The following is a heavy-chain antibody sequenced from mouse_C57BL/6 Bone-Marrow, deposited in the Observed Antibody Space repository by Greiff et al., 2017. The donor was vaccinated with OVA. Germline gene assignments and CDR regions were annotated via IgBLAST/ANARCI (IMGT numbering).Heavy chain of an antibody. CDR1: GYTFTSYW. V-gene: IGHV1-69*01. CDR3: AREEYGKDAMDY. J-gene: IGHJ4*01. D-gene: IGHD2-10*02. CDR2: IDPSDSYT. Sequence: QVQLQQPGAELVMPGASVKLSCKASGYTFTSYWMHWVKQRPGQGLEWIGEIDPSDSYTNYNQKFQGKSTLTVDKSSSTAYMQLSSLTSEDSAVYYCAREEYGKDAMDYWGQGTSVTVSS.